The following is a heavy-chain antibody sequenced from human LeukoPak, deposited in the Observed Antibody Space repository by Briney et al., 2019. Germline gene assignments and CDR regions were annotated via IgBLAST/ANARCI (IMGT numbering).Heavy chain of an antibody. CDR3: AKDRSGLPRRGLFDY. V-gene: IGHV3-23*01. D-gene: IGHD6-25*01. CDR1: GFTFSSYA. CDR2: ISDIGGST. J-gene: IGHJ4*02. Sequence: GGSLRLSCAASGFTFSSYAMSWVRQAPGKGLEWVSGISDIGGSTYYADSVKGRFTISRDNSKNTVYLQMNNLSAEDTAVYYCAKDRSGLPRRGLFDYWGQGTLVTVSS.